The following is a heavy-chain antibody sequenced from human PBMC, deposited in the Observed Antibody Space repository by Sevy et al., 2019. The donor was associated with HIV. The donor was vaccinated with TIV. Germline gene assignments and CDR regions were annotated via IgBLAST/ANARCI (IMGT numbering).Heavy chain of an antibody. J-gene: IGHJ3*02. D-gene: IGHD2-15*01. CDR1: GGSISSYY. CDR3: ARGTPQYCSGGSCHDAFDI. CDR2: IYYSGST. Sequence: GSLRLSCTVSGGSISSYYWSWIRQPPGKGLEWIGYIYYSGSTNYNPSLKSRVTISVDTSKNQFSLKLSSVTAADTAVYYCARGTPQYCSGGSCHDAFDIWGQGTMVTVSS. V-gene: IGHV4-59*01.